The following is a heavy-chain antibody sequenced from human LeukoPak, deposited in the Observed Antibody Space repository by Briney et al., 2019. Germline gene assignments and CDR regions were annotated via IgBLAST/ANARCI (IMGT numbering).Heavy chain of an antibody. J-gene: IGHJ4*02. CDR2: DNSNTGDT. CDR3: ARDRGDCGDDCYSFDY. Sequence: ASVKVFCRAFGYTFIGHYMHWVRHAPGQGLELMGWDNSNTGDTQYAQKFRGRVTVTRDTSISTTYMELSRLTSDDTAVYYCARDRGDCGDDCYSFDYWGQGTLVSVSS. V-gene: IGHV1-2*02. D-gene: IGHD2-21*02. CDR1: GYTFIGHY.